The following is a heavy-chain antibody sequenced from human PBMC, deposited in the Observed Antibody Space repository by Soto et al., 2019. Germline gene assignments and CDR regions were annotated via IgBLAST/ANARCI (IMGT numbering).Heavy chain of an antibody. J-gene: IGHJ6*02. D-gene: IGHD2-15*01. CDR3: ARDRPTLRIRARDYYYAMDV. CDR2: ISTYNGNT. V-gene: IGHV1-18*01. Sequence: QVQLVQSGAEVKKPGASVKVSCKASGYSFITYGISWVRQAPGQGLEWMGWISTYNGNTNYAQKLQGRITMTTETSTTTGYMELRSLRSDATAVYYCARDRPTLRIRARDYYYAMDVWGQGTTVTVSS. CDR1: GYSFITYG.